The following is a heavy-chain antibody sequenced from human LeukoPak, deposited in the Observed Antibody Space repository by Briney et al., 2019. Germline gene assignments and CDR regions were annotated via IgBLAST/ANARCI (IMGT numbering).Heavy chain of an antibody. Sequence: SGTLSLTCAVSGGSISSTNWWSWVRQPPEKGVEWIGEIYRSGTTNYKPSLKSRVTISLDKSRNHFSLKLTSVTAADSAVYYCARRSPYSTGWSSYFDYWGQGALVTVSS. CDR3: ARRSPYSTGWSSYFDY. V-gene: IGHV4-4*02. J-gene: IGHJ4*02. CDR1: GGSISSTNW. D-gene: IGHD6-19*01. CDR2: IYRSGTT.